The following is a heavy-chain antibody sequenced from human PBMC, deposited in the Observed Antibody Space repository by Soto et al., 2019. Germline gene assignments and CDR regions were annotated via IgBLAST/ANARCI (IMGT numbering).Heavy chain of an antibody. CDR2: IYYSGST. CDR3: ATPLEGDYYDSSGYYPFDY. D-gene: IGHD3-22*01. CDR1: GGSISSSSYY. V-gene: IGHV4-39*01. Sequence: SETLSLTCTVSGGSISSSSYYWGWIRQPPGKGLEWIGSIYYSGSTYYNPSLKSRVTISVDTSKNQFSLKLSSVTAADTAVYYCATPLEGDYYDSSGYYPFDYWGQGTLVTVSS. J-gene: IGHJ4*02.